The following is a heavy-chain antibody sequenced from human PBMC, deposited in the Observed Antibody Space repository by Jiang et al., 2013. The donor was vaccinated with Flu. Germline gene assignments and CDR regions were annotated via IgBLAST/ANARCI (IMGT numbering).Heavy chain of an antibody. J-gene: IGHJ4*02. CDR3: AARGSSGYYYAY. Sequence: QLLESGGAFVQPGGSLRLSCAASGFTFSTYGMSWVRQAPGKGLEWVSSITVGVGTTSYADSVKGRLTVSRDNSKNTLYLQMDNLRAEDTAVYYCAARGSSGYYYAYWGQGTLVTVSS. CDR2: ITVGVGTT. D-gene: IGHD3-22*01. V-gene: IGHV3-23*01. CDR1: GFTFSTYG.